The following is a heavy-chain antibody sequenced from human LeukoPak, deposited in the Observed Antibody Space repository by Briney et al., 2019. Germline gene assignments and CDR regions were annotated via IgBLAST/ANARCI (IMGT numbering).Heavy chain of an antibody. V-gene: IGHV3-23*01. J-gene: IGHJ4*02. CDR1: GFTFSHYA. Sequence: ESLRLSCAASGFTFSHYAMSWVRQAPGKGLDWISAITDNGGGTYYADSVKGRFTISRDNSKNTLYLQMNSLRVEDTAVYYCAKGSSASRPYYFDYWGQGTLVTVSS. CDR3: AKGSSASRPYYFDY. D-gene: IGHD2-2*01. CDR2: ITDNGGGT.